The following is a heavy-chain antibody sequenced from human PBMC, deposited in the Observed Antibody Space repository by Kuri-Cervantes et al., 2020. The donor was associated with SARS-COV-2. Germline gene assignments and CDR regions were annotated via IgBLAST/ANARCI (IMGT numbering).Heavy chain of an antibody. J-gene: IGHJ5*02. CDR1: GFTFTNAW. Sequence: GGSLRLSCAASGFTFTNAWMNWVRQAPGKGLEWVSVIYSGGSTYYADSVKGRFTISRDNSKNTLYLQVNSLRAEDTAVYYCARDASMGGFAPWGQGTLVTVSS. CDR3: ARDASMGGFAP. CDR2: IYSGGST. V-gene: IGHV3-53*05. D-gene: IGHD6-25*01.